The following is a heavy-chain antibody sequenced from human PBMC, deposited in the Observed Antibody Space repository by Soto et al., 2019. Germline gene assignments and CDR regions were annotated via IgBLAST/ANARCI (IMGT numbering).Heavy chain of an antibody. CDR2: ISHDGTNA. V-gene: IGHV3-30-3*01. CDR1: TFVFSVYS. D-gene: IGHD3-16*01. J-gene: IGHJ4*02. CDR3: ARDKDQHEVWGGTLKT. Sequence: QVQLVESGGGVVQPERSLRLSCTTSTFVFSVYSLHWVRQAPGRGLEWVALISHDGTNAYYADSVKGRFTISRDNSKDTLYRQMNSLRSDDTAVYFGARDKDQHEVWGGTLKTRGLGTLVTVSA.